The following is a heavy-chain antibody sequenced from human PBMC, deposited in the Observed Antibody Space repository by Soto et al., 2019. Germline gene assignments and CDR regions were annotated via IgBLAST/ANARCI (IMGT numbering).Heavy chain of an antibody. Sequence: QVQLVESGGGVVQPGRSLRVSCAASGFIFDNYPMHWVRQAPGKGLEWVAVISYDGSNKYYADSVKGRFTISRDNSKNTLYLQMNSLRAEDRAVYYCARGELVGSFDYWGQGTLVTVSS. CDR1: GFIFDNYP. J-gene: IGHJ4*02. CDR2: ISYDGSNK. CDR3: ARGELVGSFDY. V-gene: IGHV3-30-3*01. D-gene: IGHD1-26*01.